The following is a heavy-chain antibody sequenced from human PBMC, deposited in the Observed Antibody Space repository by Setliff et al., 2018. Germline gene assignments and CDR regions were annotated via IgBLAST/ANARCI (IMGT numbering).Heavy chain of an antibody. J-gene: IGHJ4*02. V-gene: IGHV3-66*01. CDR3: ARDVGYTYGLDF. D-gene: IGHD5-18*01. CDR1: GFSVSTNY. CDR2: IYSGGSA. Sequence: PGGSLRLSCAASGFSVSTNYMTWVRQAPGKGPEWVSVIYSGGSAYYADSVKGRFTISRDISRNSVFLQMNSLKTEDTAVYYCARDVGYTYGLDFGGQGTLVTVSS.